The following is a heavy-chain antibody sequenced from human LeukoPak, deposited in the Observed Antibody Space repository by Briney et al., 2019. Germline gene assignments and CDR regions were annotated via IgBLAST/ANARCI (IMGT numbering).Heavy chain of an antibody. CDR1: GFTFSTYW. CDR2: IKQDGSEK. V-gene: IGHV3-7*01. J-gene: IGHJ4*02. Sequence: GGSLRLSCAVSGFTFSTYWMSWVRQAPGKGLEWVANIKQDGSEKNYVDSVKGRFTTSRDNARNSLYLQMKSLRGEDTAVYYCARDGDATSGSFDYWGQGTLVTVSS. CDR3: ARDGDATSGSFDY. D-gene: IGHD3-22*01.